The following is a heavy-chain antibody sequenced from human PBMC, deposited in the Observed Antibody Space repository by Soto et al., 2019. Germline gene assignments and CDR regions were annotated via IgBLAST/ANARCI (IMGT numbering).Heavy chain of an antibody. V-gene: IGHV3-7*01. CDR1: GFTFSSYW. CDR2: IKQDGSEK. CDR3: ARDQDQIIPYYDFWSGYYNYMDV. Sequence: GGSLRLSCAASGFTFSSYWMSWVRQAPGKGLEWVANIKQDGSEKYYVDSVKGRFTISRDNAKNSLYLQMNSLRAEDTAVYYRARDQDQIIPYYDFWSGYYNYMDVWGKGTTVTVSS. D-gene: IGHD3-3*01. J-gene: IGHJ6*03.